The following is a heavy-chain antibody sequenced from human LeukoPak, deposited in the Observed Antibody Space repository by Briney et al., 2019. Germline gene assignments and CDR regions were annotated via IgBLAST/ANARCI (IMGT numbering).Heavy chain of an antibody. CDR2: INPDGSTE. D-gene: IGHD2-15*01. CDR1: GITFRNYW. J-gene: IGHJ3*02. CDR3: ATEPGIGYAFDI. V-gene: IGHV3-7*01. Sequence: PGGSLRLSCVASGITFRNYWMSWVRQAPGKGLEWVANINPDGSTENYVPSVKGRFTISRDNAKNLVSLQMISLRAEDTAVYYCATEPGIGYAFDIWGQGTMVTVPS.